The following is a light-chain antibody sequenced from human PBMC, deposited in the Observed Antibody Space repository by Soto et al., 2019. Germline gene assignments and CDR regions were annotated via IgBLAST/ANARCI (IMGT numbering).Light chain of an antibody. V-gene: IGKV3-20*01. CDR2: GAS. Sequence: EIVLTQSPGTLSLSPGERATLSCRASQSVSSNYLAWYQQKPGQAPRLLIYGASSRATGIPDRFSGSGRFSGSGSGTYFTLTINRLEPEDSAVYYCQHYGSSPPLFTFGPGTKVDIK. CDR1: QSVSSNY. CDR3: QHYGSSPPLFT. J-gene: IGKJ3*01.